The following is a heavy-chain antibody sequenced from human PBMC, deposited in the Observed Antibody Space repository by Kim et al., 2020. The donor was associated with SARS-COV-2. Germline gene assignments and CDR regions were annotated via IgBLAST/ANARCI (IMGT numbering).Heavy chain of an antibody. V-gene: IGHV1-69*01. Sequence: LSTANYAQRFEGRVTITADESTSTAYMELSSLRSEDAAVYYCARDMSMDVWGQGTTVTVSS. CDR2: LSTA. D-gene: IGHD3-16*01. CDR3: ARDMSMDV. J-gene: IGHJ6*02.